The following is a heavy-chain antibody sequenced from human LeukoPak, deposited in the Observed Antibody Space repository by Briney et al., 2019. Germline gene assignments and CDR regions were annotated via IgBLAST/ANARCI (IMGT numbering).Heavy chain of an antibody. V-gene: IGHV3-30*03. D-gene: IGHD3-10*01. Sequence: GRSLRLSCGASGFTFSSYGMHWVRQAPGKGLEWVAVISYDGSNKYYADSVKGRFTISRDNSKNTLYLQMNSLRAEDTAVYYCSVGVYYYYGMDVWGQGTTVTVSS. J-gene: IGHJ6*02. CDR3: SVGVYYYYGMDV. CDR2: ISYDGSNK. CDR1: GFTFSSYG.